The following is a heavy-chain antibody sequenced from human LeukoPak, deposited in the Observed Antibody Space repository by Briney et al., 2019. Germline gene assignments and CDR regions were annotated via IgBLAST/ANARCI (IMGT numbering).Heavy chain of an antibody. J-gene: IGHJ4*02. D-gene: IGHD3-10*01. V-gene: IGHV1-18*01. CDR2: ISTKNGYT. CDR1: GYTFTGYL. CDR3: AREKLWFGEFPFDN. Sequence: VSVKVSCKASGYTFTGYLINWVRQAPGQGLEWVGSISTKNGYTKLAQKFQGRVAMTKDTSANTIYMDLKSLTFDDTAVYYCAREKLWFGEFPFDNWGQGTLVSVSS.